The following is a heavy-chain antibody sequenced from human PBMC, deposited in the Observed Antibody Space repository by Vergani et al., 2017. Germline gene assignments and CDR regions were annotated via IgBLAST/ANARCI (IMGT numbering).Heavy chain of an antibody. V-gene: IGHV3-30*04. Sequence: QVQLVESGGGVVQPGRSLRLSCAASGFTFSSYAMHWVRQAPGKGLEWVAVISYDGSNKYYADSVKGRFTISRDNSKNTLYLQMNSLRAEDTAVYYCARDLHSGSVRAVDAFDIWGQGTMVTVSS. D-gene: IGHD3-10*01. CDR1: GFTFSSYA. CDR2: ISYDGSNK. CDR3: ARDLHSGSVRAVDAFDI. J-gene: IGHJ3*02.